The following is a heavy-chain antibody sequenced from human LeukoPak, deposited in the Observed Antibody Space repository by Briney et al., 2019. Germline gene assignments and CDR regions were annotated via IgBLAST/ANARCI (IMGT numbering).Heavy chain of an antibody. CDR1: GYTFTSYY. D-gene: IGHD3-3*01. V-gene: IGHV1-46*01. CDR2: INPSGGST. J-gene: IGHJ6*02. Sequence: GASVKVSCKASGYTFTSYYMHWVRQAPGQGLEWMRIINPSGGSTSYAQKFQGRVTMTRDTSTSTVYMELSSLRSEDTAVYYCARDLCDFWSGYYPQIGGYGMDVWGQGTTVTVSS. CDR3: ARDLCDFWSGYYPQIGGYGMDV.